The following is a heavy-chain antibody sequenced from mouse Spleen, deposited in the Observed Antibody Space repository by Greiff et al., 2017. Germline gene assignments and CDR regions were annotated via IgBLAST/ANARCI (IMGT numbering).Heavy chain of an antibody. CDR3: ARGGQLGLDY. J-gene: IGHJ2*01. CDR2: INPSTGGT. D-gene: IGHD3-2*01. V-gene: IGHV1-42*01. Sequence: VQLQQSGPELVKPGASVKISCKASGYSFTGYYMNWVKQSPEKSLEWIGEINPSTGGTTYNQKFKAKATLTVDKSSSTAYMQLKSLTSEDSAVYYCARGGQLGLDYWGQGTTLTVSS. CDR1: GYSFTGYY.